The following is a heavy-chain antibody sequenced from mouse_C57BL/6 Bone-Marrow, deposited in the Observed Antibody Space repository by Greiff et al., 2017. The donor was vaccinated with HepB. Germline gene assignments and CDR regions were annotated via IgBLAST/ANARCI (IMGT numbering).Heavy chain of an antibody. D-gene: IGHD4-1*01. J-gene: IGHJ1*03. Sequence: EVKLMESGAELVRPGASVKLSCTASGFNIKDDYMHWVKQRPEQGLEWIGWIDPENGDTEYASKFQGKATITADTSSNTAYLQLSSLTSEDTAVYYCTTTGWWYFDVWGTGTTVTVSS. CDR1: GFNIKDDY. V-gene: IGHV14-4*01. CDR2: IDPENGDT. CDR3: TTTGWWYFDV.